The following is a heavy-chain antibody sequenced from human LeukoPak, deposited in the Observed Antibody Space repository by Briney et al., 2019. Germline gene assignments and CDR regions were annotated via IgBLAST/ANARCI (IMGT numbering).Heavy chain of an antibody. CDR1: GFTFSSYW. V-gene: IGHV3-7*01. J-gene: IGHJ4*02. D-gene: IGHD3-22*01. CDR2: IKQDGSQK. CDR3: ARHYDSTAYSLDY. Sequence: GSLRVSCAASGFTFSSYWRTLVRQAPGKGLELVANIKQDGSQKFYLDSVKGRFTISRDNAKESLFLQMNSLRAEDTAVYYCARHYDSTAYSLDYWGQGTLVTVSS.